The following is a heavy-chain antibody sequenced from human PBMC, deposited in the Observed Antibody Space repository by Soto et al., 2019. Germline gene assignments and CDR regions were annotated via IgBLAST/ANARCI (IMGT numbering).Heavy chain of an antibody. CDR3: ARAATMVRGFHTPASY. V-gene: IGHV1-46*01. CDR1: GYTFTSYY. J-gene: IGHJ4*02. D-gene: IGHD3-10*01. Sequence: ASVKVSCKASGYTFTSYYMHWVRQAPGQGLEWMGIINPSGGSTSYAQKFQGRVTMTRDTSTSTVYMELSSLRSEDTAVYYCARAATMVRGFHTPASYWGQGTLVTVSS. CDR2: INPSGGST.